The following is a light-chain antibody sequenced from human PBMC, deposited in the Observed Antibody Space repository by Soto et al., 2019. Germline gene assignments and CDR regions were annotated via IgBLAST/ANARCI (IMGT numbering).Light chain of an antibody. J-gene: IGLJ3*02. CDR3: CSYAGNSLWV. CDR2: DVS. Sequence: QSVLTQPRSVSGSPGQSVTISCTGTSSDVGGYNYVSWYQQHPGKAPKLMIYDVSKWPSGVPDRFSGSKSGNTASLIISGLQAEDEADYYCCSYAGNSLWVFGGGTKLTVL. V-gene: IGLV2-11*01. CDR1: SSDVGGYNY.